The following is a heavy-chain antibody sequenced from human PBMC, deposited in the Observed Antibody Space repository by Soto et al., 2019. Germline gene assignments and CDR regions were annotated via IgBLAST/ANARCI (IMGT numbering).Heavy chain of an antibody. CDR1: GLTFRSYA. V-gene: IGHV3-30*01. Sequence: QVQLVESGGGVVQPGRSLRLSCAASGLTFRSYAMHWVRQAPGKGLEWVAFISFDGSNKYYADSVKGRFTISRDNSKNALYLQMNSLRAEDTAVYSCARDAVPSYFDYWGQGTLVTVSS. CDR2: ISFDGSNK. CDR3: ARDAVPSYFDY. J-gene: IGHJ4*02.